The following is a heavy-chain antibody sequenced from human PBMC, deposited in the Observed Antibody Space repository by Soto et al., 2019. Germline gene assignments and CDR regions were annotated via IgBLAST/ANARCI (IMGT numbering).Heavy chain of an antibody. CDR1: GYTFTSSA. J-gene: IGHJ4*02. V-gene: IGHV1-3*01. Sequence: ASVKVSCKASGYTFTSSAIHWVRQAPGQGLEWMGWINAGNGNIKHSQKFQHRVTITRDTPASTAYMELSSLRFEDTAVYYCARDGAVAGDSNFDYWGQGTLVTVSS. CDR2: INAGNGNI. CDR3: ARDGAVAGDSNFDY. D-gene: IGHD6-19*01.